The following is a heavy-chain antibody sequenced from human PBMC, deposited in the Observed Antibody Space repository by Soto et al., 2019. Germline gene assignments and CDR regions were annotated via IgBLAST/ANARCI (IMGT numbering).Heavy chain of an antibody. CDR3: ARHAQGEGDYLYYYYGMDV. Sequence: QLQLQESGPGLVKPSETLSLTCTASGGSISSSSYYWGWIRQPPGKGLEWVGSIYYSGSTYYNPSLMSRVTISVDTSMNQSSLKLSSVAAADTAVYYCARHAQGEGDYLYYYYGMDVWGQGTTVTVSS. V-gene: IGHV4-39*01. J-gene: IGHJ6*02. CDR1: GGSISSSSYY. D-gene: IGHD4-17*01. CDR2: IYYSGST.